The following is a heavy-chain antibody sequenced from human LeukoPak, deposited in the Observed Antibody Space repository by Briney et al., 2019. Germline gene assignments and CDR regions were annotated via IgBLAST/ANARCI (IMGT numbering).Heavy chain of an antibody. Sequence: SETLSLTCTVSGVSVSSGSYYWSWIRQPPGKGLEWIGYIYYSGSTNYNPSLKSRVTISVDTSKNQFSLKLSSVTAADTAVYYCARYIVATNYLDYWGQGTLVTVSS. J-gene: IGHJ4*02. CDR1: GVSVSSGSYY. CDR3: ARYIVATNYLDY. CDR2: IYYSGST. V-gene: IGHV4-61*01. D-gene: IGHD5-12*01.